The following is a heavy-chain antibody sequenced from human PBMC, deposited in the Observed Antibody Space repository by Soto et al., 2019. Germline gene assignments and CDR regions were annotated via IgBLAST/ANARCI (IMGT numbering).Heavy chain of an antibody. V-gene: IGHV1-69*13. Sequence: ASVKVSCKASGGTFSSYSISWVRQAPGQGLEWMGGIIPIFGTANYAQKFQGRVTITADESTSTAYMELSSLRSEDTAVYYCARDDIAVAGIYYYGMDVWGQGTTVTVSS. CDR3: ARDDIAVAGIYYYGMDV. D-gene: IGHD6-19*01. J-gene: IGHJ6*02. CDR1: GGTFSSYS. CDR2: IIPIFGTA.